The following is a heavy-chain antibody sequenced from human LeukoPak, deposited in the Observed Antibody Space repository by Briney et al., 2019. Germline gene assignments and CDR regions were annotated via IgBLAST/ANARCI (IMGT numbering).Heavy chain of an antibody. CDR3: TRDSQGSGMYSVVY. V-gene: IGHV3-11*05. J-gene: IGHJ4*02. D-gene: IGHD3-10*01. CDR1: GFTFSDHY. Sequence: GGSLRLSCEVSGFTFSDHYMSWIRRAPGKRLEWVSYISSGSTYTNYADSVEGRFTISRDNAKNSLYLQMNSLRAEDTAVYYCTRDSQGSGMYSVVYWGQGTLVTVSS. CDR2: ISSGSTYT.